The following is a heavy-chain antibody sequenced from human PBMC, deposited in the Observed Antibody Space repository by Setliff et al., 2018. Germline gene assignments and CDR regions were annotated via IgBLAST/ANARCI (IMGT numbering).Heavy chain of an antibody. Sequence: GGSLRLSCGASGINFSSHGMDWVRQTPGKGLEWVSYISASSANIQYADSVRGRFTVSRDNARNSLYLQMNSLRGDDAAVYYCASDPSYASSLYYYLEVWGKGTTVTVSS. J-gene: IGHJ6*03. D-gene: IGHD6-13*01. CDR3: ASDPSYASSLYYYLEV. CDR1: GINFSSHG. V-gene: IGHV3-48*01. CDR2: ISASSANI.